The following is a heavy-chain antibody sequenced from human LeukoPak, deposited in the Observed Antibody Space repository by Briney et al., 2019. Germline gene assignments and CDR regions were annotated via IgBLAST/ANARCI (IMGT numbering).Heavy chain of an antibody. V-gene: IGHV4-59*08. CDR2: IYYSGST. Sequence: TASETLSLTCTVSGGSISSYYWSWIRQPPGKGLEWIGYIYYSGSTNYNPSLKSRVTISVDTSKNQFSLKLSSVTAADTAVYYCARAPRATWFDPWGQGTLVTVSS. J-gene: IGHJ5*02. CDR1: GGSISSYY. CDR3: ARAPRATWFDP.